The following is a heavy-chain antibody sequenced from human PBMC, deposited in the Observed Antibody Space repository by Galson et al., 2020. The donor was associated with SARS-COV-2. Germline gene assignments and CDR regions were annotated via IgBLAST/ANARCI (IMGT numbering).Heavy chain of an antibody. CDR2: INPNSGGT. Sequence: ASVKVSCKDSGYTFTGYYMHWVRQAPGQGLEWMGWINPNSGGTNSAQKFQGRFTMTRDTSISPAYMALSRLRSDDTAVYYCARAVMYYGSGSYSQKPLCDYWGQGALGTVSS. V-gene: IGHV1-2*02. CDR1: GYTFTGYY. J-gene: IGHJ4*02. CDR3: ARAVMYYGSGSYSQKPLCDY. D-gene: IGHD3-10*01.